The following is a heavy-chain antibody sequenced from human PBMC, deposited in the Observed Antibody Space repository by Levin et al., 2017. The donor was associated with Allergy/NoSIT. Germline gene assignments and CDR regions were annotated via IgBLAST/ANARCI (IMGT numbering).Heavy chain of an antibody. CDR2: ISYNGDNK. CDR3: ASHFALIRGFGSYGMDV. Sequence: QAGGSLRLSCAASGFTFSTYAMHWVRRAPGKGLEWVAVISYNGDNKYYADSVKGRFTISRDNSKNTLYLQMNSVRAEDTAVYFCASHFALIRGFGSYGMDVWGQGTTVTVSS. J-gene: IGHJ6*02. D-gene: IGHD3-10*01. CDR1: GFTFSTYA. V-gene: IGHV3-30-3*01.